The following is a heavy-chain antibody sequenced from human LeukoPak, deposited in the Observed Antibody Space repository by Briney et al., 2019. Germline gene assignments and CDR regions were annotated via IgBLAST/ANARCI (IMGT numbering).Heavy chain of an antibody. V-gene: IGHV3-53*01. Sequence: GRTLRLSCAASGLTVSSNYMNRVRQAPGKGLEWVSVIHSGGSTYYADSVKGRFTISRDNSKNMLYLQMTSLRADDTAVYYCVRGQQPFDFWGQGTLVTVSS. J-gene: IGHJ4*02. CDR2: IHSGGST. CDR1: GLTVSSNY. D-gene: IGHD6-13*01. CDR3: VRGQQPFDF.